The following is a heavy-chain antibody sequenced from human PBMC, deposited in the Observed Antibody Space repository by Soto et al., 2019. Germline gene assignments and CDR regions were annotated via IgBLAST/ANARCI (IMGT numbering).Heavy chain of an antibody. D-gene: IGHD2-2*01. J-gene: IGHJ5*02. CDR1: GGSISSSSYY. Sequence: SETLSLTCTVSGGSISSSSYYWGWIRQPPGKGLEWIGSIYYSGSTYYNPSLKSRATISVDTSKNQFSLKLSSVTAADTAVYYCARHSLGVVVVPAAMALSWFDPWGQGTLVTVSS. CDR2: IYYSGST. CDR3: ARHSLGVVVVPAAMALSWFDP. V-gene: IGHV4-39*01.